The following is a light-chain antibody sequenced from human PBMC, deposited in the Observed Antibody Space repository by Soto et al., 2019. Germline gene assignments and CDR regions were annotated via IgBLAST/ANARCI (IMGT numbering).Light chain of an antibody. CDR3: ASYASSNTVL. Sequence: QSALTQPASVSGSPGQWITISCTGTSSDIGGYNYVSWYQQHPGKAPQLMIYDVSDRPSGVSNRFSGSKSGNASSLTISGLQAEDEADYYCASYASSNTVLFGGGTKLTVL. CDR2: DVS. CDR1: SSDIGGYNY. J-gene: IGLJ2*01. V-gene: IGLV2-14*03.